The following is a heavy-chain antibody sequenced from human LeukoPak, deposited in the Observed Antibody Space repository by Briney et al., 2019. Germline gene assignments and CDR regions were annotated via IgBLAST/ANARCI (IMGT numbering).Heavy chain of an antibody. D-gene: IGHD2-15*01. CDR1: GGSVSSYY. J-gene: IGHJ5*02. CDR3: ARDPRRYCSGDSCYDGNWFDP. CDR2: IYISGST. V-gene: IGHV4-4*07. Sequence: PSETLSLTCTVSGGSVSSYYWSWIRQPAGKGLEWIGRIYISGSTNYNPSLKSRVTMSVDTSKNQFSLRLSSVTAADTAMYYCARDPRRYCSGDSCYDGNWFDPWGQGTLVTVSS.